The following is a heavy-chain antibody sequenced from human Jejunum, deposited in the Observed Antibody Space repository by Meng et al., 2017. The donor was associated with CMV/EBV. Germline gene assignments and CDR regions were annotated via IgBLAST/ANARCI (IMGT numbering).Heavy chain of an antibody. CDR1: GLTFSNYA. CDR2: ISNSGGSKYT. V-gene: IGHV3-23*01. J-gene: IGHJ5*02. CDR3: AARYNWNYA. D-gene: IGHD1-7*01. Sequence: AASGLTFSNYAMGWARQAPGEGLEWVSAISNSGGSKYTDCTNFVKGRFTISRDNSKNTLYLQMNSLRADDTAVYFCAARYNWNYAWGQGTLVTVSS.